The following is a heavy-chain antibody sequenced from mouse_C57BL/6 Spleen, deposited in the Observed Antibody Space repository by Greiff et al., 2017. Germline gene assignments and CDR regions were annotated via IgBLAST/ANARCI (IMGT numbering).Heavy chain of an antibody. CDR3: ARRFAY. CDR2: ILPGSGST. Sequence: QVQLQQSGAELMKPGASVKLSCKATGYTFTGYWIEWVKQRPGHGLEWIGEILPGSGSTNYNEKVKGKATFTADTSSNTAYMQITSLAPEDAAIYYCARRFAYWGQGTLVTVSA. V-gene: IGHV1-9*01. CDR1: GYTFTGYW. J-gene: IGHJ3*01.